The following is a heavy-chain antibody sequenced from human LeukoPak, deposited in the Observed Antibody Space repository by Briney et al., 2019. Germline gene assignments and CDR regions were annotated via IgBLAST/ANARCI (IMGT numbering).Heavy chain of an antibody. CDR3: AKVEMATSPGGIDY. J-gene: IGHJ4*02. CDR1: GFTVSSNY. Sequence: PGGSLRLSCAASGFTVSSNYMSWVRQAPGKGLEWVTFIRYDGSNKYYTDSVNGRFTISRDNSKNTLYLQMNSLRVEDTAMYYCAKVEMATSPGGIDYWGQGTLVTVSS. CDR2: IRYDGSNK. D-gene: IGHD5-24*01. V-gene: IGHV3-30*02.